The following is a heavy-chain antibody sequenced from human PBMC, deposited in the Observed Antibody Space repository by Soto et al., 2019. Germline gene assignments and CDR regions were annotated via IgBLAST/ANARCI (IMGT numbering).Heavy chain of an antibody. J-gene: IGHJ4*02. CDR1: GGSISSGGYY. D-gene: IGHD6-13*01. V-gene: IGHV4-31*03. Sequence: QVQLQESGPGLVKPSQTLSLTCTVSGGSISSGGYYWSWIRQHPGKGLEWIGYIYYSGSTYYNPSLKTRVTISVDTSKNQSSVKLSSVTAADTAVYYCARGHSTTPPTYSSSWYSPYYFDYWGQGTLVTVSS. CDR2: IYYSGST. CDR3: ARGHSTTPPTYSSSWYSPYYFDY.